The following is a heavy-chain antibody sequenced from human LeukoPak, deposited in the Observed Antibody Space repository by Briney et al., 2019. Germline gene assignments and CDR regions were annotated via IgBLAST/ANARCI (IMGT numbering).Heavy chain of an antibody. CDR2: INHSGST. CDR3: ARGAAEYSSSSGGIWFDP. D-gene: IGHD6-6*01. CDR1: GGSISSYY. J-gene: IGHJ5*02. V-gene: IGHV4-34*01. Sequence: PETLSLTCTVSGGSISSYYWSWIRQPPGKGLEWIGEINHSGSTNYNPSLKSRVTISVDTSKNQFSLKLSSVTAADTAVYYCARGAAEYSSSSGGIWFDPWGQGTLVTVSS.